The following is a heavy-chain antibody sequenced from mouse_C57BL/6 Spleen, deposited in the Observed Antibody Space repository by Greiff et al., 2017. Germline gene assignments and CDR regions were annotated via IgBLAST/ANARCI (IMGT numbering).Heavy chain of an antibody. Sequence: QVQLQQPGAELVKPGASVKLSCKASGYTFTSYWMHWVKQRPGQGLEWLGNINPTNGDTTYTQKFKSKATLTVDKSSSTAYMQLSSLPSEDSAVDKCAIVPFKTDYSIDYWGQGTSVTVSS. CDR3: AIVPFKTDYSIDY. V-gene: IGHV1-53*01. J-gene: IGHJ4*01. D-gene: IGHD6-2*01. CDR2: INPTNGDT. CDR1: GYTFTSYW.